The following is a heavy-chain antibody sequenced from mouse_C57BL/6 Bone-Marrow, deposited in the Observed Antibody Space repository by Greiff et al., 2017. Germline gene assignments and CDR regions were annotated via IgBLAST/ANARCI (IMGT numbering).Heavy chain of an antibody. CDR3: ARHEEGVVPFDY. V-gene: IGHV1-62-2*01. CDR1: GYTFTEYT. D-gene: IGHD1-1*01. Sequence: VKLLESGAELVKPGASVKLSCKASGYTFTEYTIHWVKQRSGQGLEWIGWFYPGSGSIKYNEKFKDKATLTADKSSSTVYMELSRLTSEDSAVYFCARHEEGVVPFDYWGQGTTLTVSS. J-gene: IGHJ2*01. CDR2: FYPGSGSI.